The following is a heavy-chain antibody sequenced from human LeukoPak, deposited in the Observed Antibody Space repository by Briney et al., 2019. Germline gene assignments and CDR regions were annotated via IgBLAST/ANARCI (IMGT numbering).Heavy chain of an antibody. J-gene: IGHJ4*02. Sequence: PGGSLRLSCAASGFIFSDHYIDWVRQAPGKGLEWVGRTRNKANSYTTEYAASVKGRFTISRDDSKNSLYLQMNSLKTEDTAVYYCARVGAGYYYDYWGQGTLVTVSS. D-gene: IGHD1-26*01. CDR3: ARVGAGYYYDY. CDR2: TRNKANSYTT. V-gene: IGHV3-72*01. CDR1: GFIFSDHY.